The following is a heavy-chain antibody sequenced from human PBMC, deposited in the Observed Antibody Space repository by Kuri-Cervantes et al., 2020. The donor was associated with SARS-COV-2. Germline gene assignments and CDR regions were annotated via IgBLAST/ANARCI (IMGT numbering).Heavy chain of an antibody. CDR3: ARSYQGSVLMVYNYYYMDV. Sequence: ASVKISCKASGYTFTSYGISWVRQAPGQGLERMGWISAYNGNTNYAQKLQGRVTMTTDTSTSTAYMELRSLRSDDTAVYYCARSYQGSVLMVYNYYYMDVWGKGTTVTVSS. V-gene: IGHV1-18*01. CDR1: GYTFTSYG. J-gene: IGHJ6*03. D-gene: IGHD2-8*01. CDR2: ISAYNGNT.